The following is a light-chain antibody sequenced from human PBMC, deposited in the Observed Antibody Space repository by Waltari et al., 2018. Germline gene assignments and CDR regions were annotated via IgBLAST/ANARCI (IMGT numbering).Light chain of an antibody. CDR2: KAS. CDR1: QGISSW. J-gene: IGKJ1*01. Sequence: DIQMTQSPSSLSASVGDRVTITCRASQGISSWLAWYQQKPGKVPNLLIYKASSLQSGVPSRFSGSGSGTDFTLIISGLQPEDFATYYCQQYNSAPWTFGQGTKVEIK. V-gene: IGKV1-12*01. CDR3: QQYNSAPWT.